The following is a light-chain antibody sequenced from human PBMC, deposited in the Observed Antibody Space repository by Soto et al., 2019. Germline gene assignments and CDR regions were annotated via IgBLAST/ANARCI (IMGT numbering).Light chain of an antibody. Sequence: DTQMTQSPSSLSASVGDRVTITCQASQGIAKYLHWYQQKPGKAPKLLIYHASNLQTGVPSRFSGSGSGTDFTFTISSLQPKDIATYYCQQSDNLPLTFGGGTKVEI. CDR2: HAS. CDR3: QQSDNLPLT. CDR1: QGIAKY. V-gene: IGKV1-33*01. J-gene: IGKJ4*01.